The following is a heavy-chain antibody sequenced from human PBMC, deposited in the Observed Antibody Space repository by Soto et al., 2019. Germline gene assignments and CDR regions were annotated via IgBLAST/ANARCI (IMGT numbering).Heavy chain of an antibody. CDR1: GGTFSSYA. Sequence: ASVKVSCKASGGTFSSYAISWVRQAPGQGLEWMGGIIPIFGTANYAQKFQGRVTITADESTSTAYMELSSLRSEDTAVYYCAIKIAAAGGRFDYWGQGTLVTVSS. CDR3: AIKIAAAGGRFDY. CDR2: IIPIFGTA. D-gene: IGHD6-13*01. J-gene: IGHJ4*02. V-gene: IGHV1-69*13.